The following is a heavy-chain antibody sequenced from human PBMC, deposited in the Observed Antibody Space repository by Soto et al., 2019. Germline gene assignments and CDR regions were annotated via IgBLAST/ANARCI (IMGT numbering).Heavy chain of an antibody. J-gene: IGHJ4*02. D-gene: IGHD3-10*01. CDR2: IKEDGSER. V-gene: IGHV3-7*04. CDR3: ARATGAATEDY. Sequence: EVQLVESGGGLVQPGGSLRLSCAASGFTFSSYWMSWVRQAPGKGLEWVANIKEDGSERYYVDSVKGRFTISRDNAKNQLDLQMTSLRAEDTAVYYCARATGAATEDYWGQGTLVTVSS. CDR1: GFTFSSYW.